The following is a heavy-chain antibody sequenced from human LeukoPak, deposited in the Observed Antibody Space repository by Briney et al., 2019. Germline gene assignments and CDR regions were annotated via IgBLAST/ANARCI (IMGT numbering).Heavy chain of an antibody. V-gene: IGHV3-23*01. CDR2: ISGSGGST. CDR3: AKVASNSWYLYYYYGMDV. Sequence: GASLRLSCAASGFTFSSYAMSWVRQAPGKGLEWVSAISGSGGSTYYADSVKGRFTISRDNSKNTLYLQMNSLRAEDTAVYNCAKVASNSWYLYYYYGMDVWGQGTTVTVSS. CDR1: GFTFSSYA. J-gene: IGHJ6*02. D-gene: IGHD6-13*01.